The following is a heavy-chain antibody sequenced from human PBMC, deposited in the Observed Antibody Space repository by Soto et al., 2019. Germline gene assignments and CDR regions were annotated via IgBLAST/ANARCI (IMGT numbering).Heavy chain of an antibody. J-gene: IGHJ4*02. D-gene: IGHD3-16*02. CDR3: AKSLNFVGVKPYFDN. CDR2: LSGSGGTT. CDR1: GFNFNNYA. V-gene: IGHV3-23*01. Sequence: EVELLESGGGLVQPGGSLRLSCSASGFNFNNYAMNWVRQAPGKGLDWVSVLSGSGGTTYYSDSVSGRFIISRDNSKNMLFLQMNSLRADATAIYYCAKSLNFVGVKPYFDNWGQGTLVTVSS.